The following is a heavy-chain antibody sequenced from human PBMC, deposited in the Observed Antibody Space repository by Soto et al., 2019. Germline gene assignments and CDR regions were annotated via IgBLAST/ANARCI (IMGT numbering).Heavy chain of an antibody. D-gene: IGHD2-15*01. J-gene: IGHJ3*02. CDR1: GYTFTGYY. Sequence: ASVKVSCKASGYTFTGYYMHWVRQAPGQGLEWMGWINPNSGGTNYAQKFQGWVTMTRDTSISTAYMELSSLRAEDTAVYYCARIRLGYDAFDIWGQGTMVTVSS. CDR3: ARIRLGYDAFDI. V-gene: IGHV1-2*04. CDR2: INPNSGGT.